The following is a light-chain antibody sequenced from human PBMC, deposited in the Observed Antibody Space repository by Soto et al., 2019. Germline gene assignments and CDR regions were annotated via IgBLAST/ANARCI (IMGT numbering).Light chain of an antibody. CDR2: GAS. J-gene: IGKJ4*01. Sequence: EIVMTQSPATLSVSPGERATLSCRASQSVNRNLAWYQQKPGQAPGLLIYGASTRATGIPARFSGSGSGTEFTLTISSLQSEDFAIYYCQQYDNWPPLTFGGGTNLEIK. V-gene: IGKV3-15*01. CDR3: QQYDNWPPLT. CDR1: QSVNRN.